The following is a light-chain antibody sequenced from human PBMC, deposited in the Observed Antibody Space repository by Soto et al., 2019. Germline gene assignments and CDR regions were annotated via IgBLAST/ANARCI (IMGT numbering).Light chain of an antibody. J-gene: IGKJ1*01. Sequence: EIVLTQSPATLSLSPGERATLSCRASQRISGYLGWYQQKPGQAPRLLMYDASNRATGIPVRFSGSGSGTDYTLTITNLEPEDFEIYYCQQRSNWPWTFGQGTKVDIK. CDR1: QRISGY. CDR3: QQRSNWPWT. CDR2: DAS. V-gene: IGKV3-11*01.